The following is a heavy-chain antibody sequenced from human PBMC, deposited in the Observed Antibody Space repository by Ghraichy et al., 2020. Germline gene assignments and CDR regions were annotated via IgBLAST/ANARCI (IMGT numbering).Heavy chain of an antibody. CDR2: ISAYNGNT. D-gene: IGHD4-23*01. V-gene: IGHV1-18*01. J-gene: IGHJ6*02. CDR1: GYSFTRYG. Sequence: ASVKVSCKASGYSFTRYGISWVRQAPGQGLEWMGWISAYNGNTNYAQKLQGRVTMTTDTSTSTAYMELRSLRSYDTAVYYCARDAGRNPRLGYYYGMDVWGQGTTVTVSS. CDR3: ARDAGRNPRLGYYYGMDV.